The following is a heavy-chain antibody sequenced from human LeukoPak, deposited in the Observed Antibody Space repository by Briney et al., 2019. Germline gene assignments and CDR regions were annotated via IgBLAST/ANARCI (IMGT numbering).Heavy chain of an antibody. J-gene: IGHJ5*02. V-gene: IGHV1-69*05. CDR3: ARGGYSGYELALNWFDP. Sequence: ASVKVSCKASGGTFSSYAISWVRQTPEQGLERMGGIIPIFGTANYAQKFQGRVTITTDESTSTAYMELSSLRSEDTAVYYCARGGYSGYELALNWFDPWGQGTLVTVSS. CDR2: IIPIFGTA. D-gene: IGHD5-12*01. CDR1: GGTFSSYA.